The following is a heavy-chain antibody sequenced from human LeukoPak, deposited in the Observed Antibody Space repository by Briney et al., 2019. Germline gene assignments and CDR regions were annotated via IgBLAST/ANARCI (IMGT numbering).Heavy chain of an antibody. CDR1: GFIFSDYW. Sequence: GGSLRLSCEGSGFIFSDYWMGWVRQAPGKGLEWVANIIKDGSDKYYVDSVKGRFSISRDNAKNSVYLQMSGLRVEDTAVYYCTRELWPADYWGQGILVTVSS. J-gene: IGHJ4*02. V-gene: IGHV3-7*01. CDR3: TRELWPADY. CDR2: IIKDGSDK. D-gene: IGHD3-16*01.